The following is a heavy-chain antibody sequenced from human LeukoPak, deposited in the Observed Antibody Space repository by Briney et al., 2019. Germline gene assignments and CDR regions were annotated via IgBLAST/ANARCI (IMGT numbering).Heavy chain of an antibody. V-gene: IGHV3-21*01. CDR2: ISVSGTYI. D-gene: IGHD4-17*01. CDR3: ARDRDYGTFDY. CDR1: GFTFSRNG. J-gene: IGHJ4*02. Sequence: PGGSLRLSCAASGFTFSRNGMAWVRQAPGKGLEWVSSISVSGTYIYYSDSVKGRFTITRDNSKNSLYLEVNSLRSDDTAIYYCARDRDYGTFDYWGQGTLVTVSS.